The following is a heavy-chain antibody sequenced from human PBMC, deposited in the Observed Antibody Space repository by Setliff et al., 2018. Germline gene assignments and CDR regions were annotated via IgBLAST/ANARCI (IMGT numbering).Heavy chain of an antibody. CDR2: IYYSGST. Sequence: PSETLSLTCTVSGGSLRSNFWGWIRQPPGKGLEWIGSIYYSGSTYYSPSLKRRVTISVDTSKNQFSLKLSSATAADTAVYYCATRTYYDSNGYYYAIAGPFDIWGQGTMVTVSS. J-gene: IGHJ3*02. D-gene: IGHD3-22*01. V-gene: IGHV4-39*01. CDR3: ATRTYYDSNGYYYAIAGPFDI. CDR1: GGSLRSNF.